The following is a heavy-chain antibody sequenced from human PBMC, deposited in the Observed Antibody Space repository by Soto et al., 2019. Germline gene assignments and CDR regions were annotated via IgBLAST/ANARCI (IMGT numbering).Heavy chain of an antibody. J-gene: IGHJ6*02. V-gene: IGHV2-5*02. Sequence: QITLRESGPTLVKPTQTLTLTCTFSAFSLSTREVGVAWIRQPPGKALEWLALIYWDDDKRYSPSLKSRLTITKDTSKNQVVLTMTNMDPVETATYYCAHKGGRGAGMDVWGQGTTVTVSS. D-gene: IGHD2-15*01. CDR1: AFSLSTREVG. CDR3: AHKGGRGAGMDV. CDR2: IYWDDDK.